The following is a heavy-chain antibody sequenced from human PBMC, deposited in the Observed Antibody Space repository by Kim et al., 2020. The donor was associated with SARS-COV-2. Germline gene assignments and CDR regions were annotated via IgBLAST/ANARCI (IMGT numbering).Heavy chain of an antibody. D-gene: IGHD3-10*01. J-gene: IGHJ3*01. CDR2: IIPMFDIV. V-gene: IGHV1-69*04. Sequence: SVKVSCKASGGTVNNYGIAWVRQAPGQGLEWMAKIIPMFDIVDYAQNFQGRVTVNADKSTSTFYMDLSSLRSEDTAIYYCARVPPMVRGISGDAFDLWGEGTMVNVSS. CDR3: ARVPPMVRGISGDAFDL. CDR1: GGTVNNYG.